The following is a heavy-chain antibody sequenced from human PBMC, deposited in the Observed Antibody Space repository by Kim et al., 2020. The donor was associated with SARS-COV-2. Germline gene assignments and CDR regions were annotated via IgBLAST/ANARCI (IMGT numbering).Heavy chain of an antibody. CDR3: VRVAVGASSWYYFDS. D-gene: IGHD6-13*01. Sequence: DSLQSRFTIARDNAENSLYLEMDSLGPGDTAVYYCVRVAVGASSWYYFDSWGQGTLVTVSS. V-gene: IGHV3-11*05. J-gene: IGHJ4*02.